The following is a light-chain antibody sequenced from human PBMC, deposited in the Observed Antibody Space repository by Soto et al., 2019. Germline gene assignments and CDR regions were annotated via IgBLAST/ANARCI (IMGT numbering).Light chain of an antibody. CDR3: QQYNRYLCT. Sequence: DIQMTQSPSTLSASVGDRVTITCRASQSISSWLAWYQHKPGKAPKLLIYDAYSLESGVPSRFSGSGSGTQFPLTISSLQPDDFATYCCQQYNRYLCTFGQGPKLEVK. J-gene: IGKJ2*02. CDR2: DAY. V-gene: IGKV1-5*01. CDR1: QSISSW.